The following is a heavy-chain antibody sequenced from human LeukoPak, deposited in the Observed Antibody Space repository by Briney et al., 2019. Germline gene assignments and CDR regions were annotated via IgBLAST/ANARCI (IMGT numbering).Heavy chain of an antibody. CDR2: ISYDGSNK. V-gene: IGHV3-30*18. Sequence: GGSLRLSCAASGFTFSNAWMSWVRQAPGKGLGWVAVISYDGSNKYYADSVKGRFTISRDNSKNTLCLQMNSLRAEDTAVYYCAKDWGYSLYYYYGMDVWGQGTTVTVSS. J-gene: IGHJ6*02. D-gene: IGHD3-16*01. CDR1: GFTFSNAW. CDR3: AKDWGYSLYYYYGMDV.